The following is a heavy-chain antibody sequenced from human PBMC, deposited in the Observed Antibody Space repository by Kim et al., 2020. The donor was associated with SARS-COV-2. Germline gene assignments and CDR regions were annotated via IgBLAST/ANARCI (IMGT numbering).Heavy chain of an antibody. CDR3: ARANVDTGTVNTYYYYYGLDV. V-gene: IGHV4-30-4*01. CDR2: INFHGST. D-gene: IGHD5-18*01. Sequence: IGYINFHGSTYINASLKSRVTMSIDTSKNQFSLKVSSVTAADTAVYYCARANVDTGTVNTYYYYYGLDVWGQGTTVTVSS. J-gene: IGHJ6*02.